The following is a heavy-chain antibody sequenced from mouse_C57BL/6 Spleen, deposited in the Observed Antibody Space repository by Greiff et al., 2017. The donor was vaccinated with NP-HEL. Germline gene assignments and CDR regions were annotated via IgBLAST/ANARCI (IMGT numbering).Heavy chain of an antibody. CDR1: GFTFSSYG. V-gene: IGHV5-6*01. CDR3: ARHAVIYDGYLYYFDY. J-gene: IGHJ2*01. CDR2: ISSGGSYT. D-gene: IGHD2-3*01. Sequence: EVMLVESGGDLVKPGGSLKLSCAASGFTFSSYGMSWVRQTPDKRLEWVATISSGGSYTYYPDSVKGRFTISRYNAKNTRYLQMSSLMSEDTAMYYCARHAVIYDGYLYYFDYWGQGTTLTVSS.